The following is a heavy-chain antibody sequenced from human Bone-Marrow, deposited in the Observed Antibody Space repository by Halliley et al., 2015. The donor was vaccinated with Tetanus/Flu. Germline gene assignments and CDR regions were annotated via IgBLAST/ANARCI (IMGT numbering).Heavy chain of an antibody. CDR3: AKDMDCSGGSCQYYYYGMDV. Sequence: SLRLSCAASGFTFDDYAMHWVRQAPGKGLEWVSGISWNSGSIGYADSVKGRFTISRDNAKNSPYLQMNSLRAEDTALYYCAKDMDCSGGSCQYYYYGMDVWGQGTTVTVSS. CDR2: ISWNSGSI. CDR1: GFTFDDYA. J-gene: IGHJ6*02. D-gene: IGHD2-15*01. V-gene: IGHV3-9*01.